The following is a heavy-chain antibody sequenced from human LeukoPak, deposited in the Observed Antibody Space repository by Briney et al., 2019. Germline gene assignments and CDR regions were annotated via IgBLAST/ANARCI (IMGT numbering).Heavy chain of an antibody. D-gene: IGHD3-10*01. CDR3: AKDDGSGTTDY. V-gene: IGHV3-48*01. J-gene: IGHJ4*02. CDR1: GFTFSSYS. Sequence: PGGSLRLSCAASGFTFSSYSMNWVRQAPGKGLEWVSYISSSSSTIYYADSVKGRFTISRDNSKNTLYLQMKSLRADDTAVYYCAKDDGSGTTDYWGQGTLVTVSS. CDR2: ISSSSSTI.